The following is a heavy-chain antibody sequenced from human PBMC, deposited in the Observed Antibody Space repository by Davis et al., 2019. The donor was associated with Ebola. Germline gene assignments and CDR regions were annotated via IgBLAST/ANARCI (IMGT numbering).Heavy chain of an antibody. D-gene: IGHD5-18*01. V-gene: IGHV3-30*03. CDR2: ISYFGNNK. Sequence: PGGSLRLSCAASGFTFSNYGMHWVRQAPGKGLEWVALISYFGNNKYYADSVKGRFTISRDNAKNSLYLQMNTLRVEDTAIYYCVPGTWIRGQGTLVTVSS. J-gene: IGHJ4*02. CDR3: VPGTWI. CDR1: GFTFSNYG.